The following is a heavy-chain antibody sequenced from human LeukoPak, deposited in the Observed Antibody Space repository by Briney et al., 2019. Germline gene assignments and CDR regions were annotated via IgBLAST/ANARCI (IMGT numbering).Heavy chain of an antibody. Sequence: PGGSLRLSCAASGFMFSTYAMHWVRQAPGKGLEWVAVISYDGGDKYYAHSVKGRFTISRDNSENTLYLQMNSLRPEDTALYYCARDNNADYWGQGTLVTVSS. J-gene: IGHJ4*02. CDR3: ARDNNADY. V-gene: IGHV3-30*04. D-gene: IGHD2-8*01. CDR1: GFMFSTYA. CDR2: ISYDGGDK.